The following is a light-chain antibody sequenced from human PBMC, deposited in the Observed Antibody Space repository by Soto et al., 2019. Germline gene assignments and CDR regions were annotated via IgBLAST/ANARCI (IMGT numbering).Light chain of an antibody. V-gene: IGLV2-14*01. CDR3: NSYGSTSTRYV. J-gene: IGLJ1*01. Sequence: QSALTQPASVSGSPGQSITISGTGTSSDVGGYNYVSWYQQHPGKAPKLMIYEVSNRPSGVSNRFSGSKSGNTASLNISGLQAEDEAEYFCNSYGSTSTRYVFGTGTKVTVL. CDR2: EVS. CDR1: SSDVGGYNY.